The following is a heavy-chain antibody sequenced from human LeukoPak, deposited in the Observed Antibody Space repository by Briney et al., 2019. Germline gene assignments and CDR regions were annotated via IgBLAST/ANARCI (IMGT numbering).Heavy chain of an antibody. CDR3: ARGDFWSAYYNA. Sequence: GGSLRLSCAASGFTFSSYAMSWVRQAPGKGLEWVSIIYSGNTTYHADSVKGRFTISRDNSRNTLHLQMNSLRAEDTAVYYCARGDFWSAYYNAWGQGTLVTVSS. J-gene: IGHJ5*02. D-gene: IGHD3-3*01. CDR1: GFTFSSYA. CDR2: IYSGNTT. V-gene: IGHV3-66*01.